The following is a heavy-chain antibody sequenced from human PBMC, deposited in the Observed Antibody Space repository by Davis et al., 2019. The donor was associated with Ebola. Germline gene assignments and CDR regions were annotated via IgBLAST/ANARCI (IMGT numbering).Heavy chain of an antibody. Sequence: GGSLRLSCAASGFSFSYYGMNWVRQAPGKGLEWISFIGRYSKTIHYADSVKGRFTVSRDDDKKFLYLQMNNLRDEDTAVYYCARGFRNVVVVAATASPFDYWGQGTLVTVSS. CDR3: ARGFRNVVVVAATASPFDY. CDR2: IGRYSKTI. V-gene: IGHV3-48*02. CDR1: GFSFSYYG. D-gene: IGHD2-15*01. J-gene: IGHJ4*02.